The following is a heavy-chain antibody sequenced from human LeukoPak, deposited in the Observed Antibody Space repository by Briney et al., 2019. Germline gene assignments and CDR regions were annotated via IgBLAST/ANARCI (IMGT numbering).Heavy chain of an antibody. V-gene: IGHV3-30*03. CDR1: GFTFSSYA. J-gene: IGHJ4*02. CDR3: ATLSGDSHGYDY. D-gene: IGHD5-18*01. Sequence: PGGSLRLSCAASGFTFSSYAMHWVRQAPGKGLEWVAVILHDGSNKQYADSVKGRFTISRDNSKNTLYLQINSLRAEDTAVYYCATLSGDSHGYDYWGLGTLVTASS. CDR2: ILHDGSNK.